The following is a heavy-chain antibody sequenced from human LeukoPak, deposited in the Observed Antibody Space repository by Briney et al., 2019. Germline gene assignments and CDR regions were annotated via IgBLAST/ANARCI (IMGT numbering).Heavy chain of an antibody. CDR2: ISGSGGST. CDR1: GFTFSSYA. V-gene: IGHV3-23*01. D-gene: IGHD1-26*01. Sequence: PGGSLRLSCAASGFTFSSYAMSWVRQAPGKGLEWVSAISGSGGSTYYADSVKGRFTISRDNSKNTLYLQMNSLRAEDTAVYYCAKDLWGSSGSYPFDYWGQGTLVTVSS. J-gene: IGHJ4*02. CDR3: AKDLWGSSGSYPFDY.